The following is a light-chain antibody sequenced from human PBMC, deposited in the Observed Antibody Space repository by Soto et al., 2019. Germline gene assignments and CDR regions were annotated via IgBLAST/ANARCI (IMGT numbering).Light chain of an antibody. CDR3: QQYNTYPWT. Sequence: DIQMTQSPSALSGSVGDRVTITCRASQTISSWLAWYQQKPGKVPKLLIFDVSILASGVPSRFSGSGSGTEFTLTISSLQPDDFATYYCQQYNTYPWTFGQGTKVDIK. CDR2: DVS. CDR1: QTISSW. V-gene: IGKV1-5*01. J-gene: IGKJ1*01.